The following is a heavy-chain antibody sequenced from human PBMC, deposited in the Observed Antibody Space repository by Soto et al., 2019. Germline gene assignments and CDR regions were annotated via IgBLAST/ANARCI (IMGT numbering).Heavy chain of an antibody. D-gene: IGHD5-12*01. CDR2: ISGSGGST. CDR1: GFTFSSYA. J-gene: IGHJ2*01. Sequence: EVQLLESGGGLVQPGGSLRLSCAASGFTFSSYAMSWVRQPPGKGLEWVSAISGSGGSTYYADAVKGRFTISRDNSKNTLYLHQNSLRAEDTAVYYCAKDVEEMATNYLVNWYFDLWGRGTLVTVSS. CDR3: AKDVEEMATNYLVNWYFDL. V-gene: IGHV3-23*01.